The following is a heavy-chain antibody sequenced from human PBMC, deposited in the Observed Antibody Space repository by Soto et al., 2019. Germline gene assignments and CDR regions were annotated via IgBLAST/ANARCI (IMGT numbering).Heavy chain of an antibody. Sequence: QVQLVQSGAEVRKPGSSVKVSCKASRGTFSSNSFSWVRQAPGQGIEYMGGIIPTFGAANYAQRFKDRVTFTADESTTTVYMELSSLAPEDTAVYYCATPSNGHDFLCDFGGEGTLVTVSS. D-gene: IGHD5-12*01. CDR3: ATPSNGHDFLCDF. CDR1: RGTFSSNS. V-gene: IGHV1-69*01. J-gene: IGHJ4*02. CDR2: IIPTFGAA.